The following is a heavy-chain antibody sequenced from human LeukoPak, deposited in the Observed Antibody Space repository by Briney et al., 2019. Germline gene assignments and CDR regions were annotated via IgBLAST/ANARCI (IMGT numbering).Heavy chain of an antibody. Sequence: GGSLRLSCAASGFTFSGYWMSWVRQGPGKGLEWVANIKPDGSEKYYVASVKGRFTISRDNAKNSLYLQMNGLRAEDTAVYYCARDRIQLWSHDYWGQGTLVTVSP. CDR1: GFTFSGYW. J-gene: IGHJ4*02. CDR2: IKPDGSEK. D-gene: IGHD5-18*01. V-gene: IGHV3-7*04. CDR3: ARDRIQLWSHDY.